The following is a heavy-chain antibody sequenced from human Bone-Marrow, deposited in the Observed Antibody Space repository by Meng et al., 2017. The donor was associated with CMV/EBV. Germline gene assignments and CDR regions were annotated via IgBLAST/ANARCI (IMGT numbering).Heavy chain of an antibody. D-gene: IGHD5-24*01. Sequence: ASVKVSCKASRYTFTDYYMHWVRQAPAQGLEWMGWINPNNGGTKYAQKFQGRVTMTRDTSISTAYMELSRLRSDDTAVYYCARGWRDGYNYALFGYWGQGTLVTVSS. CDR2: INPNNGGT. CDR3: ARGWRDGYNYALFGY. CDR1: RYTFTDYY. J-gene: IGHJ4*02. V-gene: IGHV1-2*02.